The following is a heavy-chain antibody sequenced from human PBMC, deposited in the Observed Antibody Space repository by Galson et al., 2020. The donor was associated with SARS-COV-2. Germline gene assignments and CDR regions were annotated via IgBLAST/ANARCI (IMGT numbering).Heavy chain of an antibody. Sequence: GESLKISCAASGFTFSSYTMHWVRQAPGKGLEWVAVISNDGSNRYYADSVKGRFTISRDNSQNTLFLQMNSLRVEDTAVFYCARGPRFGELLSPFDSWGQGTLVTVSS. D-gene: IGHD3-10*01. V-gene: IGHV3-30-3*01. CDR1: GFTFSSYT. CDR3: ARGPRFGELLSPFDS. CDR2: ISNDGSNR. J-gene: IGHJ4*02.